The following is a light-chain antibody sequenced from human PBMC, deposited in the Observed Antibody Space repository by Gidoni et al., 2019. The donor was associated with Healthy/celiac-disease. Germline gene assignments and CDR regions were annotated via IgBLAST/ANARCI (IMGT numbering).Light chain of an antibody. Sequence: IVFTQSPATLSLSPGERATLSCRASQSVSSYLAWYQQKPGQAPRLLIYDASNGATGLPARFSGSGSGTDFTLTISSLEPEDFAVYYCQQRSNWPPITFGQGTRLEIK. CDR2: DAS. V-gene: IGKV3-11*01. J-gene: IGKJ5*01. CDR1: QSVSSY. CDR3: QQRSNWPPIT.